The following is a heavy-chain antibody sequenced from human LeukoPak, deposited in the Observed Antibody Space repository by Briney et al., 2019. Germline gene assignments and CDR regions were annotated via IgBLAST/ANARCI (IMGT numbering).Heavy chain of an antibody. CDR1: GYTFNSYA. D-gene: IGHD2-15*01. CDR3: ARARYCIGSTCPAGYYGMDV. J-gene: IGHJ6*02. CDR2: INTNTGNP. Sequence: ASVKVSCKASGYTFNSYALDWVRQAPGQGLEWMGWINTNTGNPTYAQGFTGRFVFSLDTSVSTAYLEISSLKAEDTAVYYCARARYCIGSTCPAGYYGMDVWGQGTTVTVSS. V-gene: IGHV7-4-1*02.